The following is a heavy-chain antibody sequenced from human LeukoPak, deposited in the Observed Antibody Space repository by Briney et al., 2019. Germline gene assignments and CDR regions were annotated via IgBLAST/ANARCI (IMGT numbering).Heavy chain of an antibody. CDR3: ARHDRGYYDSSGYYRPGVDFDY. Sequence: NPSETLSLTCTVSGGSISSYYWSWIRQPPGKGLEWIGYIYYSGSTNYNPSLKSRVTISVDTFKNQFSLKLSSVTAADTAVYYCARHDRGYYDSSGYYRPGVDFDYWGQGTLVTVSS. CDR2: IYYSGST. CDR1: GGSISSYY. J-gene: IGHJ4*02. D-gene: IGHD3-22*01. V-gene: IGHV4-59*08.